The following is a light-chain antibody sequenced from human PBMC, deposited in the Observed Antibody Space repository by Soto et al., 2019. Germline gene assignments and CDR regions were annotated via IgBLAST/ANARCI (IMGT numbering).Light chain of an antibody. CDR2: NTS. CDR1: SGSVLTSYY. J-gene: IGLJ2*01. CDR3: ALYVGGGTVV. V-gene: IGLV8-61*01. Sequence: QPVVSQEPSFSVSPGGTITVTCGLSSGSVLTSYYPSWYQQTPGQAPRTLIYNTSIRSSGVPDRFSGSIVGNKAALTITGAQADDESTYYCALYVGGGTVVFGGATQLTVL.